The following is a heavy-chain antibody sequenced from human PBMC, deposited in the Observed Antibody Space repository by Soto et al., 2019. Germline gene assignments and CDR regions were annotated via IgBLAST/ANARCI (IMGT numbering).Heavy chain of an antibody. D-gene: IGHD2-15*01. CDR2: IDPSDSYT. CDR1: GYTFTNYW. Sequence: GESLKISCKGSGYTFTNYWISWVRQMPGKGLEWVGRIDPSDSYTNYSPSFQGHVTISADKSISTAYLQWSSLKASDTAMYYCARLKLEYCSGGGCYGYGMDVWGQGTTVTVSS. CDR3: ARLKLEYCSGGGCYGYGMDV. V-gene: IGHV5-10-1*01. J-gene: IGHJ6*02.